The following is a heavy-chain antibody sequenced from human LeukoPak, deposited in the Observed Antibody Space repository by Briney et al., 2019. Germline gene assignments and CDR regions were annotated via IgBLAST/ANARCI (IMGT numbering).Heavy chain of an antibody. CDR1: GFTFRDFS. J-gene: IGHJ4*01. V-gene: IGHV3-43*02. CDR2: ISGDADTT. CDR3: AKGNNSLSYNFDY. D-gene: IGHD2/OR15-2a*01. Sequence: GGSLRLSCAASGFTFRDFSMHWVRHAPGEGLEWLSLISGDADTTHYADSVKGRFTISRDNNKNSLYLQMNGLRLDDTAFYYCAKGNNSLSYNFDYWGQGTLATVSS.